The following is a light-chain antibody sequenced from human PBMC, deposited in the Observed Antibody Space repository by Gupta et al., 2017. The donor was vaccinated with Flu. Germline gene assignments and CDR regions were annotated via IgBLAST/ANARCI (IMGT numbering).Light chain of an antibody. V-gene: IGKV3-20*01. Sequence: GTLSLSPGERATLSCRASQSVTGRYLAWYQQKPGRAPRLLIYGASNRATGIPDRFSGSGSGTDFTLTISRLEPEDFAVYYCQQYVTSPDTFGGGTKVEI. CDR3: QQYVTSPDT. CDR1: QSVTGRY. CDR2: GAS. J-gene: IGKJ4*01.